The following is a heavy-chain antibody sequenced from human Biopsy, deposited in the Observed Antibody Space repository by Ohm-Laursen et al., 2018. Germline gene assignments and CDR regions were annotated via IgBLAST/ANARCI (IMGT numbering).Heavy chain of an antibody. D-gene: IGHD1-26*01. CDR1: GGSMTGYE. CDR3: ARVEAGTYDALDI. J-gene: IGHJ3*02. Sequence: SETLSLTWSVSGGSMTGYEWSWIRLAPGKGLEWIGYIYYSGGTKYNPSLASRVTFSVDMSKSQFSLKLYSVTATDAAVYYCARVEAGTYDALDIWGQGTLVAVS. V-gene: IGHV4-59*01. CDR2: IYYSGGT.